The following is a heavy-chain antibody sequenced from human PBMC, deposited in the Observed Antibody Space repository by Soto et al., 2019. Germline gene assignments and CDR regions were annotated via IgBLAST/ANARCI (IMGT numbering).Heavy chain of an antibody. V-gene: IGHV1-18*04. Sequence: KVSGRASGCNCINFGVSWVRQKHGQGLERIGWISAYNGNTNYAQKHQGRVTMTTDTSTSTADMELRSLRSDDTAVYYCARDGMSGIVVVPAFFSAFDIWVQGTMVTVSS. J-gene: IGHJ3*02. D-gene: IGHD2-2*01. CDR2: ISAYNGNT. CDR3: ARDGMSGIVVVPAFFSAFDI. CDR1: GCNCINFG.